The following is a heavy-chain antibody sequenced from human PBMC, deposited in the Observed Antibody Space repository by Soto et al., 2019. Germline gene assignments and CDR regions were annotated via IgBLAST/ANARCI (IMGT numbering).Heavy chain of an antibody. CDR1: GYRFTHYG. Sequence: QVQLVQSGAEVKKPGASVKVSCKASGYRFTHYGISWVRQAPGQGLEWMGRISAYSVDTNYAQKFQGRVSMPTDTSTSTAYMELRSLRSDDTAGYYCARAVFLVVPTATVGTFDIWGQGTMVTVSS. CDR3: ARAVFLVVPTATVGTFDI. V-gene: IGHV1-18*01. D-gene: IGHD2-2*01. J-gene: IGHJ3*02. CDR2: ISAYSVDT.